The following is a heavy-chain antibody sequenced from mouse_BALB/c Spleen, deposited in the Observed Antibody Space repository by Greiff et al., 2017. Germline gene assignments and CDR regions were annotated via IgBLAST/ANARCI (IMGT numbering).Heavy chain of an antibody. D-gene: IGHD2-14*01. CDR2: IWAGGST. CDR1: GFSLTSYG. CDR3: ARVIGTTAY. Sequence: QVQLKESGPGLVAPSQSLSITCTVSGFSLTSYGVHWVRQPPGKGLEWLGVIWAGGSTNYNSALMSRLSISKDNSKSQVFLKMNSLQTDDTAMYYCARVIGTTAYWGQGTLVTVSA. J-gene: IGHJ3*01. V-gene: IGHV2-9*02.